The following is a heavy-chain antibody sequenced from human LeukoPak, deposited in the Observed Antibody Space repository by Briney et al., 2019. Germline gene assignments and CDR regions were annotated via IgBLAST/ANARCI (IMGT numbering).Heavy chain of an antibody. CDR2: IWYDGSNK. J-gene: IGHJ4*02. Sequence: GRSLRLSCAASGFTFSSYGMHWVRQAPGKGLEWVAVIWYDGSNKYYADSVKGRFTISRDNSKNTLYLQMNSLRAEDTAVYYCAGGGGNTSPFDYWGQGTLVTVSS. CDR3: AGGGGNTSPFDY. CDR1: GFTFSSYG. V-gene: IGHV3-33*01. D-gene: IGHD4-23*01.